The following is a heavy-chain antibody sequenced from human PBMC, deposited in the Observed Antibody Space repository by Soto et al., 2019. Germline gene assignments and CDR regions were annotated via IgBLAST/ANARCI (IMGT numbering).Heavy chain of an antibody. CDR3: AKDSRDTGGKSGFDY. J-gene: IGHJ4*02. CDR2: IIGSGAIT. Sequence: EVQLLESGGDLVQPGGSLRLSCVASEFTFNSYAMSWVRQAPGMGLEWVSSIIGSGAITYYADSVKGRFTISRDNSKSRLYLQLNILRVEDTALYYCAKDSRDTGGKSGFDYGGQGTLVTVSS. CDR1: EFTFNSYA. V-gene: IGHV3-23*01. D-gene: IGHD2-15*01.